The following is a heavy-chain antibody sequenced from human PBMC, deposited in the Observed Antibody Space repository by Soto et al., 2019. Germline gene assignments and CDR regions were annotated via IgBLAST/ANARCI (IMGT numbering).Heavy chain of an antibody. J-gene: IGHJ1*01. CDR2: ISSSGSTI. Sequence: GGSLRLSCAASGFTFSDYYMTWIRQAPGKGLEWVSYISSSGSTIYYADSVKGRFTISRDNAKNSLYLQMNSPRADDTAVYYCARGGYCSSTSCYPQYSQHWGQGTLVTV. CDR1: GFTFSDYY. D-gene: IGHD2-2*01. CDR3: ARGGYCSSTSCYPQYSQH. V-gene: IGHV3-11*01.